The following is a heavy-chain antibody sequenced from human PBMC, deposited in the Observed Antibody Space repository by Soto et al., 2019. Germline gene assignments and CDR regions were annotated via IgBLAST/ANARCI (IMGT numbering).Heavy chain of an antibody. Sequence: HPGGSLRLSCEASGFTFDDYGMHWLRQAPGKGLEWVSGISWNSGRIGYADSVKGRFTVSRDNAKNSLYLQMNSLRAEDTALYYCAKDPLLRGVIISYFMDVWGKGTTVTVSS. CDR3: AKDPLLRGVIISYFMDV. CDR2: ISWNSGRI. CDR1: GFTFDDYG. V-gene: IGHV3-9*01. D-gene: IGHD3-10*01. J-gene: IGHJ6*03.